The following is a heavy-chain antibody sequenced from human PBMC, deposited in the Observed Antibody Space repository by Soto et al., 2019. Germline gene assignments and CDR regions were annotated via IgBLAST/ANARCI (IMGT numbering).Heavy chain of an antibody. Sequence: QVQLVQAGAEVKKPWSSVKVSCKASGGTFSSYAISWVRQAPGQGLEWMGGIIPIFGTANYAQKFQGRVTITADESTSTAYMELSSLRSEDTAVYYCARYLRWLHQFDYWGQGTLVTVSS. D-gene: IGHD5-12*01. CDR2: IIPIFGTA. J-gene: IGHJ4*02. V-gene: IGHV1-69*12. CDR3: ARYLRWLHQFDY. CDR1: GGTFSSYA.